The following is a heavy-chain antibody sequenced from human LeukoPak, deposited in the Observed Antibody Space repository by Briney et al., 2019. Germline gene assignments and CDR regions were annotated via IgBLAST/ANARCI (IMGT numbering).Heavy chain of an antibody. CDR2: INHSGST. Sequence: PSETLSLTCAVYGGSFSGYYWSWIRQPPGKGLEWIGEINHSGSTNYNPSLKSRVTISVDTSKNQFSLKLSSVTAADTAVYYCARGLYGYCSSTSCPNYYYYYGMDVWGQGTTVTVSS. CDR3: ARGLYGYCSSTSCPNYYYYYGMDV. J-gene: IGHJ6*02. CDR1: GGSFSGYY. V-gene: IGHV4-34*01. D-gene: IGHD2-2*01.